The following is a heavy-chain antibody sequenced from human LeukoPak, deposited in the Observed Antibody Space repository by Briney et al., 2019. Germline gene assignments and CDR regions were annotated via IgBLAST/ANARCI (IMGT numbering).Heavy chain of an antibody. Sequence: PSETLSLTCAVYGGSFSGYYWSWIRQPPGKGLEWIGEINHSGSTNYNPSLKSRVTISVDTSKNQFSLKLSSVTAADTAVYYCARQCSSSSPHWRTFDYWGQGTLVTVSS. CDR2: INHSGST. CDR3: ARQCSSSSPHWRTFDY. V-gene: IGHV4-34*01. J-gene: IGHJ4*02. D-gene: IGHD2-2*01. CDR1: GGSFSGYY.